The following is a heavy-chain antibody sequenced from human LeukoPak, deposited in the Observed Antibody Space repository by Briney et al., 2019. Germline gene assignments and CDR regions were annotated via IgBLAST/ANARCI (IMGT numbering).Heavy chain of an antibody. CDR2: ISSSGSTI. J-gene: IGHJ4*02. D-gene: IGHD3-10*01. Sequence: GGSLRLSCAASGFTFSSYEMNWVRQAPGKGLEWGSYISSSGSTIYYADSVKGRFTISRDNAKNSLYLQMNSLRGEDTAVYYCARDRGSGSYYVFDYWGQGTLATVSS. CDR3: ARDRGSGSYYVFDY. CDR1: GFTFSSYE. V-gene: IGHV3-48*03.